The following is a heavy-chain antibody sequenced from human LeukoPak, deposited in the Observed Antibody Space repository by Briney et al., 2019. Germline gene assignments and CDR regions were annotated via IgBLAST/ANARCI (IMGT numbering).Heavy chain of an antibody. CDR1: GITFRNYW. D-gene: IGHD3-16*01. CDR3: ATDDYRGLGY. CDR2: IIQDGSET. V-gene: IGHV3-74*01. J-gene: IGHJ4*02. Sequence: GGSLRLSCATSGITFRNYWMHWVRQAPGKGLVWVSHIIQDGSETFYADSVKGRFTISRDNAKNTVYLQMNSLRAEDTAAYYCATDDYRGLGYWGQGTLVTVSS.